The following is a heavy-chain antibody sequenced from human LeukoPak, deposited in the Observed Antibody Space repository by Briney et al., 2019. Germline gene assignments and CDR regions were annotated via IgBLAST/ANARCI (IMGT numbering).Heavy chain of an antibody. V-gene: IGHV4-34*01. D-gene: IGHD3-16*02. Sequence: ETLSLTCAVYGGSFSGYYWSWIRQPPGKGLEWIGEINHSGSTNYNPSLKSRVTMSVDTSKNQFSLKLSSVTAADTAVYYCARGGEHADYVWGSYRRPPNWFDPWGQGTLVTVSS. J-gene: IGHJ5*02. CDR3: ARGGEHADYVWGSYRRPPNWFDP. CDR2: INHSGST. CDR1: GGSFSGYY.